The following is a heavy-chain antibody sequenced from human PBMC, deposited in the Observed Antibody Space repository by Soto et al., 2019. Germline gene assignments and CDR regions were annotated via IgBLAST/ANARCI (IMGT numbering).Heavy chain of an antibody. D-gene: IGHD3-22*01. CDR2: ISSSGSTI. CDR3: ARGSDYYDSSGYYWGPDDAFDI. Sequence: PGGSLRLSCAASGFTFSSYEMNWVRQAPGKGLEWVSYISSSGSTIYYAGSVKGRFTISRDNAKNSLYLQMNSLRAEDTAVYYRARGSDYYDSSGYYWGPDDAFDIWGQGTMVTVSS. J-gene: IGHJ3*02. CDR1: GFTFSSYE. V-gene: IGHV3-48*03.